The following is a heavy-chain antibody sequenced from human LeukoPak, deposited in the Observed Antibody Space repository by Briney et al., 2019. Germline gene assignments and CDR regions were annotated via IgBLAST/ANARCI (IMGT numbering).Heavy chain of an antibody. CDR2: ISGSGGGR. V-gene: IGHV3-23*01. Sequence: GGALRLSCAASGFTFSSYAMSWGRQAPGKGLEWVSAISGSGGGRYYADSVKGRFTISRDNSKNTLYLQMNSLRAEDTAVYYCAKTRVTIFGVVPFDYWGQGTLVPVSS. CDR3: AKTRVTIFGVVPFDY. D-gene: IGHD3-3*01. J-gene: IGHJ4*02. CDR1: GFTFSSYA.